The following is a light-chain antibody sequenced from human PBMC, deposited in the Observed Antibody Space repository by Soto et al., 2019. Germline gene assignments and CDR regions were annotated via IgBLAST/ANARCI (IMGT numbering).Light chain of an antibody. CDR1: QSISTW. V-gene: IGKV1-5*01. CDR2: EES. J-gene: IGKJ1*01. Sequence: IQITKSPSTLPASVGDRVTITFRDNQSISTWLAWYQQKPGKAPNLLIYEESTLHSGVPSRFSGRKVGTQFILTIDSLQPEDFATYYCQQYGSSPTFGQGTKVDIK. CDR3: QQYGSSPT.